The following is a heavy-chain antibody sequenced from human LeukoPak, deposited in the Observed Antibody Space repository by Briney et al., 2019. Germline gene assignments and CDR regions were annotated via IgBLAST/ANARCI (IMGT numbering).Heavy chain of an antibody. CDR2: IYTSGST. J-gene: IGHJ6*03. Sequence: SETLSLTCTASGGSISIYYWSWIRQPPGKGLEWIGRIYTSGSTNYNPSLKSRITISVDTSKKQFSLKLSSVTAADTAVYYCARTNCGGDCRGYYYSYYMDVWGKGTTVTISS. D-gene: IGHD2-21*02. V-gene: IGHV4-4*08. CDR1: GGSISIYY. CDR3: ARTNCGGDCRGYYYSYYMDV.